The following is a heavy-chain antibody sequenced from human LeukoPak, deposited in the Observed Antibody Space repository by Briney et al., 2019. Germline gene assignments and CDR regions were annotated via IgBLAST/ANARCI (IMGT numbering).Heavy chain of an antibody. Sequence: ASVKVSCKASGYTFTGYYTHWVRQAPGQGLEWMGWINPNSGGTNYAQKFQGRVTMTRDTSISTAYTELSRLRPDNTAVYYCARRAGGYSHPYDYWGQGILVTVSS. CDR1: GYTFTGYY. V-gene: IGHV1-2*02. CDR3: ARRAGGYSHPYDY. CDR2: INPNSGGT. J-gene: IGHJ4*02. D-gene: IGHD4-23*01.